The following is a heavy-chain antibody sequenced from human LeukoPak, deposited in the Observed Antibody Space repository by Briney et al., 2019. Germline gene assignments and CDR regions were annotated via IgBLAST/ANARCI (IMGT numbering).Heavy chain of an antibody. CDR3: ARSDSGQIDF. V-gene: IGHV3-74*01. CDR2: INSDGSGT. J-gene: IGHJ4*02. Sequence: GGSLRLSCAASGFAFSGYWMHWVRQAPEKGLMWVSRINSDGSGTNYADSVKGRFTISRDNAKNILYLQMNSLGAEDAAVYYCARSDSGQIDFWGQGTLVTASS. CDR1: GFAFSGYW. D-gene: IGHD5-12*01.